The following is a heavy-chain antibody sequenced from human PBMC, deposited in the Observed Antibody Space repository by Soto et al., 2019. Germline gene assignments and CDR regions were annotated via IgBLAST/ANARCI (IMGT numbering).Heavy chain of an antibody. V-gene: IGHV1-8*01. J-gene: IGHJ3*02. CDR2: LNPNTDKT. Sequence: ASVKVSCKASGYTFSNYDINWVRQATGQGLEWMGWLNPNTDKTGSAQKFQGRVTMTRNTSISTAYLELSGLRSDDTAVYYCARGIKGLPPSAFDIWGQVTRVTVSS. D-gene: IGHD5-12*01. CDR1: GYTFSNYD. CDR3: ARGIKGLPPSAFDI.